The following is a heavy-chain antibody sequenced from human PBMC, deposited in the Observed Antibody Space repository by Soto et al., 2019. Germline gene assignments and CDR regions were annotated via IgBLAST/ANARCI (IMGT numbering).Heavy chain of an antibody. V-gene: IGHV1-3*05. CDR2: INAANGNT. CDR3: VRSAVSPFGGLIGPFDY. D-gene: IGHD3-16*02. CDR1: GFTFTKNA. J-gene: IGHJ4*02. Sequence: QVQLVQSGAEEKKPGASVTVSCKASGFTFTKNAIHWVRQAPGQRLEWVGWINAANGNTKYSQKFQGRVTIIRDTSASKAQMELTSLRSEDTAVYYCVRSAVSPFGGLIGPFDYWGQGTLVTVSS.